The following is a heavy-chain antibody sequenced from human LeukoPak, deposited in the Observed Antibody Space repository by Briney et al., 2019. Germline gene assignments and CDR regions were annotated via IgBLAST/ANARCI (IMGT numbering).Heavy chain of an antibody. CDR2: GHLSGRT. Sequence: ASETLSLTCTVSGGSISSYYWSWIRQPVGKGLEWIGEGHLSGRTNYNPSLESRVTMSVDMSENHISLKLTSVTAADTAVYYCAREGGPYRPLDYSGQGTLVTVSS. CDR1: GGSISSYY. CDR3: AREGGPYRPLDY. V-gene: IGHV4-4*07. J-gene: IGHJ4*02.